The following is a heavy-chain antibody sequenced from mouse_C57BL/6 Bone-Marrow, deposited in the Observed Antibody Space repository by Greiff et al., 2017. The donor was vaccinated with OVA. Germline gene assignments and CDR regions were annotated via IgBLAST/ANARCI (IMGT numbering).Heavy chain of an antibody. CDR1: GFNITDDY. Sequence: VQLQQSGAELVRPGASVKLSCTASGFNITDDYMHWVKQRPEQGLEWIGWIDPENGDTEYASKFQGKATITADTSSNTAYLQLSSLTSEDTAVYYCTYYYGSSYFDYWGQGTTLTVSS. CDR2: IDPENGDT. J-gene: IGHJ2*01. CDR3: TYYYGSSYFDY. V-gene: IGHV14-4*01. D-gene: IGHD1-1*01.